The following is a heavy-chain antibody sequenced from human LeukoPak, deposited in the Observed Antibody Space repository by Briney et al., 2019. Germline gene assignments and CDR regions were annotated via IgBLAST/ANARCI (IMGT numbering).Heavy chain of an antibody. D-gene: IGHD6-13*01. Sequence: GGSLRLSCAASGFTFSSYAMHWVRQAPGKGLEWVAVISYDGSNKYYADSVKGRFTISRDNSKNTLYLQTNSLRAEDTAVYYCWAAAGPTEDYWGQGTLVTVSS. CDR2: ISYDGSNK. V-gene: IGHV3-30-3*01. CDR1: GFTFSSYA. CDR3: WAAAGPTEDY. J-gene: IGHJ4*02.